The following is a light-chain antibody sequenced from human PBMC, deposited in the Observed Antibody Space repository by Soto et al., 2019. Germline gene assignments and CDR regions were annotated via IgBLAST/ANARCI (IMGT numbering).Light chain of an antibody. CDR2: KAS. J-gene: IGKJ1*01. V-gene: IGKV1-5*03. CDR1: QTISSW. CDR3: QHYNSYSVA. Sequence: DIQMTQSPSTLSGSVGDRVTITCRASQTISSWLAWYQQKPGKAPKLLIYKASTLKSGVPSRFSGSGSGTEFTLTISSRQPDDFATYYCQHYNSYSVAFGQGTKVELK.